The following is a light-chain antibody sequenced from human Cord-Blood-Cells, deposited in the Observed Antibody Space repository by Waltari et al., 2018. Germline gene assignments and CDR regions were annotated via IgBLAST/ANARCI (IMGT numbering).Light chain of an antibody. J-gene: IGLJ2*01. CDR1: KLGEKY. V-gene: IGLV3-1*01. Sequence: SYELTQPPSVSVSPGQTASITCSGDKLGEKYACWYQQKPGQSPVLVIYQDSKRPSGIPVRFSCSNSGNTATLTISGTQAMDEAHYYCQAWDSSTVVFGRGTKLTVL. CDR2: QDS. CDR3: QAWDSSTVV.